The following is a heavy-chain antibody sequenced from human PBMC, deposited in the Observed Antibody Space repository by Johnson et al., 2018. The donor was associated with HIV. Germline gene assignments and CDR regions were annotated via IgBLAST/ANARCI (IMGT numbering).Heavy chain of an antibody. V-gene: IGHV3-30*02. CDR1: GFTVSSNY. J-gene: IGHJ3*02. D-gene: IGHD3-22*01. CDR3: AKDVGNYWPNAFDI. Sequence: VQLVESGGGLIQPGGSLRLSCAASGFTVSSNYMSWVRQAPGKGLDWVTFIRYDGSGKYYADSVNGRFTISRDNSKNTLYLQMNSLRAEDTAVYYCAKDVGNYWPNAFDIWGQGTTVTVSS. CDR2: IRYDGSGK.